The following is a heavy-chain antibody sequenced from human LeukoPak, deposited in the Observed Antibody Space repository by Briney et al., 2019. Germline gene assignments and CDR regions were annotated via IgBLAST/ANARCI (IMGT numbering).Heavy chain of an antibody. CDR3: ARGPVVVVVPSFPSDY. CDR2: INPNSGGT. D-gene: IGHD2-2*01. J-gene: IGHJ4*02. V-gene: IGHV1-2*02. Sequence: ASVKVSCKASGYTFTGYYMHWVRQAPGQGLEWMGWINPNSGGTNYAQKFQGRVTMTRDTSISTAYMELSRLRSDDTAVYYCARGPVVVVVPSFPSDYRGQGTLVTVSS. CDR1: GYTFTGYY.